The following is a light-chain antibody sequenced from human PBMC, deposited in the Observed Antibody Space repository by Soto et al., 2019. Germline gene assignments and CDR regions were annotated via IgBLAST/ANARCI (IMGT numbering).Light chain of an antibody. CDR3: QAFHSSSRT. Sequence: DIRMTQSPSTLSASLGDRVTISCRASRNIDSWLDWSQQRPGGIPPLLIDSASNLQNGVPSRFSGTGSVTDFTLTINGLQPDDFATYYCQAFHSSSRTFGQGTRVDMK. CDR2: SAS. CDR1: RNIDSW. J-gene: IGKJ1*01. V-gene: IGKV1-5*03.